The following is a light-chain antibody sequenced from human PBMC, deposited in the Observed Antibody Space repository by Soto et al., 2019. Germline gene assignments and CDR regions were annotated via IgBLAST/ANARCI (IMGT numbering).Light chain of an antibody. V-gene: IGKV3-20*01. J-gene: IGKJ1*01. Sequence: EIVLTQSPGTLSLSPGERATLSCRASQSVTSSYLAWYQQKPGQAPRLLIYGASNRATGIPDRFSGSGSGTDFNLTISRLDPEDFAVYYCQQYGSSPWTFGQGTKVEIK. CDR1: QSVTSSY. CDR3: QQYGSSPWT. CDR2: GAS.